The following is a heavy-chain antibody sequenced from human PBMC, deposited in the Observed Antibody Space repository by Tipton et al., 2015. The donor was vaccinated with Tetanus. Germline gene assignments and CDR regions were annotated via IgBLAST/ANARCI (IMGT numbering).Heavy chain of an antibody. D-gene: IGHD3-10*01. CDR3: ARGTSPITMVRGVIID. CDR1: GGSISSGGYS. CDR2: IYHSGST. J-gene: IGHJ4*02. Sequence: LRLSCAVSGGSISSGGYSWSWIRQPPGKGLEWIGYIYHSGSTYYNPSLKSRVTISVDRSKTRFSLKLSSVTAADTAVYYCARGTSPITMVRGVIIDWGQGTLVTVSS. V-gene: IGHV4-30-2*01.